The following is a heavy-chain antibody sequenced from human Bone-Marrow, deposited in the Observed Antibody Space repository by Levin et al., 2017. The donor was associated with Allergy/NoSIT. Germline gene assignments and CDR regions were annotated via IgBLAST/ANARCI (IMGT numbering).Heavy chain of an antibody. CDR2: ISTSSNTI. CDR3: VRDRNYYDSSGYYGYFDY. V-gene: IGHV3-48*04. Sequence: ETLSLTCAASGFTFNGYSMNWVRQAPGKGLEWVSYISTSSNTIYYADSVKGRFTISRDNAKNSLYLQMNSLRAEDTAVYYCVRDRNYYDSSGYYGYFDYWGQGTLVTVSP. CDR1: GFTFNGYS. J-gene: IGHJ4*02. D-gene: IGHD3-22*01.